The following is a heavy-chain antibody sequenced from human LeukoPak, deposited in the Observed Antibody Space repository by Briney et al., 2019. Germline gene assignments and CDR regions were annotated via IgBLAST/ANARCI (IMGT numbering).Heavy chain of an antibody. CDR1: GFDLSTYE. V-gene: IGHV3-48*03. Sequence: PGGSLRLSCAASGFDLSTYEMNWVRQAPGKGLEWIADITISGHTKNYADSVKGRFTISRDNARTSLYLQMNSLRVEDTAVFYCAKGSLAVPATPLDFWGPGTVVLVSS. D-gene: IGHD2-15*01. CDR2: ITISGHTK. J-gene: IGHJ4*02. CDR3: AKGSLAVPATPLDF.